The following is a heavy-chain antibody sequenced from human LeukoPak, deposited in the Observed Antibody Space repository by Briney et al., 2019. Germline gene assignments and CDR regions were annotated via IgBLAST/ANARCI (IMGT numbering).Heavy chain of an antibody. CDR1: GGSISSYY. CDR2: IYYSGST. Sequence: KSSETLSLTCTVSGGSISSYYWSWIRQPPGKGLEWIGYIYYSGSTNYNPSLKSRVTISVDTSKNQFSLKLSSATAADTAVYYCAREYPHFDYWGQGTLVTVSS. CDR3: AREYPHFDY. V-gene: IGHV4-59*01. J-gene: IGHJ4*02.